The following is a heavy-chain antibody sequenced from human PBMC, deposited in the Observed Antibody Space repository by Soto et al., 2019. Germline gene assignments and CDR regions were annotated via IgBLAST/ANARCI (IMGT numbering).Heavy chain of an antibody. D-gene: IGHD3-10*01. CDR3: AKDSFYGSGSYYNSQYYYSYMDV. V-gene: IGHV3-30*18. J-gene: IGHJ6*03. CDR1: GFTFSSYG. Sequence: QVQLVESGGGVVQPGRSLRLSCAASGFTFSSYGMHWVRQAPGKGLEWVAVISYDGSNKYYADSVKGRFTISRDNSKNTLYLQMNSLRAEDTAVYYCAKDSFYGSGSYYNSQYYYSYMDVWGKGTTVTVSS. CDR2: ISYDGSNK.